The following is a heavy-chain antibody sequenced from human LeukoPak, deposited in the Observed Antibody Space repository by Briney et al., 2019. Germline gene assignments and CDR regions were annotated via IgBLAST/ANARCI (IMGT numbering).Heavy chain of an antibody. J-gene: IGHJ5*02. D-gene: IGHD6-19*01. CDR1: GLTFSSYA. V-gene: IGHV3-64D*06. CDR3: VKGHSSGWYWFDP. CDR2: ISSNGGST. Sequence: GGSLRLSCSASGLTFSSYAMHWVRQAPGKGREYVSAISSNGGSTYYADSVKGRFSISRDNSKNKLYLQMSSPRAEDTAVYYCVKGHSSGWYWFDPWGQGTLVTVSS.